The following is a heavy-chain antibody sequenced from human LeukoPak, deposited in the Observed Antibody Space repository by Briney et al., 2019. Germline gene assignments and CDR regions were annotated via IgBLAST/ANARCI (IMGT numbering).Heavy chain of an antibody. J-gene: IGHJ1*01. CDR2: INSDGSST. CDR1: GFTFSSYW. V-gene: IGHV3-74*01. CDR3: ASSRPQGYSSGWYEYFQH. D-gene: IGHD6-19*01. Sequence: PGGSLRLSCAASGFTFSSYWMHWVRQAPGKGLVWVSRINSDGSSTSYADSVKGRLTISRDNAKNTLYLQMNSLRAEDTAVYYCASSRPQGYSSGWYEYFQHWGQGTLVTVSS.